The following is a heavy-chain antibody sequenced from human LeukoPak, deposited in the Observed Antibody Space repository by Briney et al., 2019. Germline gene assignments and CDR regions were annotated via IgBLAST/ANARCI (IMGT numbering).Heavy chain of an antibody. CDR2: IYYSGST. D-gene: IGHD3-10*02. V-gene: IGHV4-59*08. Sequence: PSETLSLTCTVSGGSISSYYWSWIRQPPGKGLEWIGYIYYSGSTNYNPSLKSRVTISVDTSKNQFSLKLSSVTAADTAVYYCAADFMFGELFYDYWGQGTLVTVSS. CDR3: AADFMFGELFYDY. CDR1: GGSISSYY. J-gene: IGHJ4*02.